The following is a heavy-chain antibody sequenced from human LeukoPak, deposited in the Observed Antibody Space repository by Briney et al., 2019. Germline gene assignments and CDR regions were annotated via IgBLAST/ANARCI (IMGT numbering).Heavy chain of an antibody. CDR1: GGSINSSSYY. J-gene: IGHJ4*02. CDR3: ARRRVVPAAIYN. Sequence: SETLSLTCTVSGGSINSSSYYWGWIRQPPGKGLEWIGSIYYSGSTYYNPSLKSRVTISVDTSKNQFSLKLSSVTAADTAVYYCARRRVVPAAIYNWGQGTLVTVSS. V-gene: IGHV4-39*01. CDR2: IYYSGST. D-gene: IGHD2-2*01.